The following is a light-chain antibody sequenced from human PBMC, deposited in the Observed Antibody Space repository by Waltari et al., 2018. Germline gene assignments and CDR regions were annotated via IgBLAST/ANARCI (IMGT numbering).Light chain of an antibody. J-gene: IGLJ3*02. CDR3: ITYLITNSLLL. V-gene: IGLV2-14*03. CDR1: SSDIGDYKY. CDR2: GVN. Sequence: QSALTQPASVSGSPGQSITISCTGASSDIGDYKYVSWYQQHPGKVPKVIIYGVNRLPSWIFDRFCRSKSVISPSLSTSSLQVEDVADYYCITYLITNSLLLFGGGTNLTVL.